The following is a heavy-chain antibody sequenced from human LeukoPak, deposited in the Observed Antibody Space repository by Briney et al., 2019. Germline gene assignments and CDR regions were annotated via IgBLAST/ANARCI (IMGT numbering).Heavy chain of an antibody. CDR3: AKSHGLLNYFDY. V-gene: IGHV3-30*18. Sequence: GGSLRLSCAASGFTFSSYGMHWVRQAPGKGLEWVAVISYDGSNKYYADSVKGRFTISRDNSKNTLYLQMNSLRAEDTAVYYCAKSHGLLNYFDYWGQGTLVTVSS. CDR1: GFTFSSYG. CDR2: ISYDGSNK. J-gene: IGHJ4*02. D-gene: IGHD5-18*01.